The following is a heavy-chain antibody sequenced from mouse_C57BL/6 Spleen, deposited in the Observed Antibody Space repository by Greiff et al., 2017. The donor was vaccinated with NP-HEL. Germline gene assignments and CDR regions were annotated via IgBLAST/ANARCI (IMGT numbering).Heavy chain of an antibody. CDR3: ARTGDYDHEGYFDV. CDR1: GYSITSGYD. J-gene: IGHJ1*03. Sequence: EVQGVESGPGMVKPSQSLSLTCTVTGYSITSGYDWHWIRHFPGNKLEWMGYISYSGSTNYNPSLKSRISITHDTSKNHVFLQLNSVTTEDTATYYCARTGDYDHEGYFDVWGTGTTVTVSS. D-gene: IGHD2-4*01. CDR2: ISYSGST. V-gene: IGHV3-1*01.